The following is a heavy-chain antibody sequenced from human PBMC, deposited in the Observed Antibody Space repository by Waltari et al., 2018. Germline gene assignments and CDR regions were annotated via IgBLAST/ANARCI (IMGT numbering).Heavy chain of an antibody. Sequence: EVQLVESGGGLVPPGGSLRLSCAASGFTFSNYWMSWVSQAPGKGLEWVANIQENGGTKYYVDYVKGRFTISRDNAENSLYLQMNSLRAEDTAVYYCARDDVIPHSGQDYWGQGTLVTVSS. CDR2: IQENGGTK. V-gene: IGHV3-7*03. J-gene: IGHJ4*02. D-gene: IGHD6-25*01. CDR3: ARDDVIPHSGQDY. CDR1: GFTFSNYW.